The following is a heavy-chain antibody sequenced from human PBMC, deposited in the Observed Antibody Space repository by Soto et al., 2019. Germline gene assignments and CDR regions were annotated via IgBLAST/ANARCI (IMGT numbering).Heavy chain of an antibody. Sequence: GGSLRLSCAASGFTFSSYAMHWVRQAPGKGLEWVAVISYDGSNKYYADSVKGRFTISRDNSKNTLYLQMNSLRAEDTAVYYCARDLYIVLMVYAGGLMDVWGQGTTVTVSS. CDR1: GFTFSSYA. CDR2: ISYDGSNK. V-gene: IGHV3-30-3*01. D-gene: IGHD2-8*01. J-gene: IGHJ6*02. CDR3: ARDLYIVLMVYAGGLMDV.